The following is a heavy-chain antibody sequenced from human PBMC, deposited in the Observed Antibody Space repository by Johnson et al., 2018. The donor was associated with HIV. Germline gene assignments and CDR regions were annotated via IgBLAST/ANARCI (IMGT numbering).Heavy chain of an antibody. V-gene: IGHV3-9*01. J-gene: IGHJ3*02. Sequence: VESGGGLVQPGRSLRLSCAASGFTFDDYAMHWVRQAPGKGLEWVSGISWNSGSIGYADSVKGRFTISRDNSNNTLYLQMNSLTPEDTAVYYCSSLGGLGSFDTWGQGTMVTVSS. D-gene: IGHD6-19*01. CDR2: ISWNSGSI. CDR1: GFTFDDYA. CDR3: SSLGGLGSFDT.